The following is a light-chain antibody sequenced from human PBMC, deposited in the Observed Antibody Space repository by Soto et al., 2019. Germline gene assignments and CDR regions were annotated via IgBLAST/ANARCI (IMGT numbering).Light chain of an antibody. CDR3: GAWDTSLRAVV. V-gene: IGLV1-51*01. CDR1: SSNIGSNY. CDR2: DNY. J-gene: IGLJ2*01. Sequence: QSVLTQPPSASGTPGQRVTISCSGSSSNIGSNYVYWYQQFTGAAPKLLIYDNYKRPSGIPDRFSVSKSGASATLAITGLHTGDEADYYCGAWDTSLRAVVFGGGTKVTVL.